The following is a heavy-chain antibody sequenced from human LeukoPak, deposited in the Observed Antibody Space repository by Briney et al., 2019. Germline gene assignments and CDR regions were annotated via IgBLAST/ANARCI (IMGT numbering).Heavy chain of an antibody. Sequence: SETLSLTCTVSGYSISSGFYWGWIRQPPGKGLEWIGTIHRGGSTDYNPSLKSRVTISVDTSKNQFSLKLSSVTAADTAVYYCARGYDFWSGPNFDYWGQGTLVTVSS. CDR2: IHRGGST. CDR1: GYSISSGFY. D-gene: IGHD3-3*01. V-gene: IGHV4-38-2*02. CDR3: ARGYDFWSGPNFDY. J-gene: IGHJ4*02.